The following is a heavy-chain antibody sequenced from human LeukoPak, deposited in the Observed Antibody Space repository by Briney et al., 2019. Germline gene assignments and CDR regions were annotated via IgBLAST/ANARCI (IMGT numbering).Heavy chain of an antibody. V-gene: IGHV4-39*01. D-gene: IGHD3/OR15-3a*01. J-gene: IGHJ4*02. CDR2: IYYSGNT. Sequence: PSETLSLTCSVSGDSITGYYWGWIRQPPGKGLEWIGSIYYSGNTYYNASLKSQVSISIDTSKNQFSLRLTSVTAADTAVYYCARQTGSGLFILPGGQGTLVTVSS. CDR3: ARQTGSGLFILP. CDR1: GDSITGYY.